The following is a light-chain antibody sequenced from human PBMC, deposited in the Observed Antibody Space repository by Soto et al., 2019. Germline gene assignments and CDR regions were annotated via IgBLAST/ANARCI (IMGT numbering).Light chain of an antibody. V-gene: IGKV4-1*01. CDR1: QSVLYSSNNKNY. Sequence: DLVLTQSADSLAVSLCESATINCKSSQSVLYSSNNKNYLAWYQQKPGQPPKLLIYWTSTRESGVPDRFSGSGSGTDFTLTISSLQAEDVAVYYCQQYYSTPITFGQGTRLEI. CDR3: QQYYSTPIT. J-gene: IGKJ5*01. CDR2: WTS.